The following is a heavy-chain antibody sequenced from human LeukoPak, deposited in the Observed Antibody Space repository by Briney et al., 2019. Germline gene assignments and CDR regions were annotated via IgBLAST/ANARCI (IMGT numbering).Heavy chain of an antibody. CDR2: ISDDGRRK. CDR1: GFSFISYG. V-gene: IGHV3-30*18. J-gene: IGHJ4*02. Sequence: GGSLRLSCAASGFSFISYGMHWVRQAPGKGLEWVGVISDDGRRKDYADSVKGRFTISRDNSRDTLYLQMNSLRAEDTAVYYCAKRPSDYGDYVSYFDYWGQRTLVTVSS. D-gene: IGHD4-17*01. CDR3: AKRPSDYGDYVSYFDY.